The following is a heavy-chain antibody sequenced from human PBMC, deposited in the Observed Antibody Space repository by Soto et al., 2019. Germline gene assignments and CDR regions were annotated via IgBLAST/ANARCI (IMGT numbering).Heavy chain of an antibody. CDR3: ARPGGSGWFYFDS. D-gene: IGHD6-13*01. J-gene: IGHJ4*02. Sequence: SETLSLTSIVSGEYIRGTSDYWGWIRQPPGKGLEWIGSIYYSGSTYYNPSLKSRVTISVDTSKNHFSLKLTSVTAADTAVYYCARPGGSGWFYFDSWGQGSQVTVSS. CDR1: GEYIRGTSDY. CDR2: IYYSGST. V-gene: IGHV4-39*02.